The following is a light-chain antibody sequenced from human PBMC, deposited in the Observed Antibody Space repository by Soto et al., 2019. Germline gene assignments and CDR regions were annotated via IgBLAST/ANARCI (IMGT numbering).Light chain of an antibody. CDR2: SAS. V-gene: IGKV3-20*01. CDR3: QQYGSSPRT. J-gene: IGKJ1*01. Sequence: EIVMTQSPATLSVSPGERATLSCRASQSISSNLAWYQQKPGQAPRLLIYSASSRATGIPDRFSGSGSGTDFTLTISRLEPEDLAVYYCQQYGSSPRTFGRGTKVDI. CDR1: QSISSN.